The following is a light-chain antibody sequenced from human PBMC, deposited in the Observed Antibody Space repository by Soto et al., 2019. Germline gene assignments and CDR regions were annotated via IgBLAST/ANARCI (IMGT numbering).Light chain of an antibody. CDR2: DVS. CDR3: SSYTSSSFVV. CDR1: SSDVGGYNY. J-gene: IGLJ2*01. V-gene: IGLV2-14*01. Sequence: QSALTQPASVSGSPGQSITISCTGTSSDVGGYNYVSWYQQHPGKAPKLMIYDVSNRPSGVSNRFSVSKSGNTASLTISGLQAEDEADYYCSSYTSSSFVVFGGGTKLTVL.